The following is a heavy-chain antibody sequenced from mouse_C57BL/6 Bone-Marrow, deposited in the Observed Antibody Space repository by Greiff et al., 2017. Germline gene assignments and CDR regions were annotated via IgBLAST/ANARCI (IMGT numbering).Heavy chain of an antibody. V-gene: IGHV5-9-1*02. D-gene: IGHD6-2*01. CDR3: TKSRISAMDY. Sequence: DVMLVESGEGLLQPGGSLTLSCAASGFTFSSYAMSWVRQTPAKMLSCVSSISSGGDYIYYAATVKGRFPISRDNARNTLYLQMSSLKSEDTAMYYCTKSRISAMDYWGQGTSVTVSS. CDR2: ISSGGDYI. CDR1: GFTFSSYA. J-gene: IGHJ4*01.